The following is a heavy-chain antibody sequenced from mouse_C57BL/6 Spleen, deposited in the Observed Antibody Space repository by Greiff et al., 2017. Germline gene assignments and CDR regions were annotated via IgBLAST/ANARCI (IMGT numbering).Heavy chain of an antibody. CDR1: GYAFSSYW. V-gene: IGHV1-80*01. Sequence: VQLQQSGAELVKPGASVKISCKASGYAFSSYWMNWVKQRPGKGLEWIGKIYPGDGDTNYNGKVKGKATLTADKSSSTAYMQLSSLTSEDSAVYFCARSGISFYYAMDYWGQGTSVTVSS. CDR2: IYPGDGDT. D-gene: IGHD1-1*01. J-gene: IGHJ4*01. CDR3: ARSGISFYYAMDY.